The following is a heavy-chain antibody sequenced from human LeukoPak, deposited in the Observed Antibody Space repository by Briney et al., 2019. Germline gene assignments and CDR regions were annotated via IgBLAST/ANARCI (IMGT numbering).Heavy chain of an antibody. D-gene: IGHD3-3*01. Sequence: GGSLRLSCAASGFTFSNAWMSWVRQAPGKGLEWVGRIKSKADGGTTDYAAPVKGRFTISRDDSKNTLYLQMNSLKTEDTAVYYCTTDDTRPYYDFWSDYYMDVWGKGTTVTVSS. CDR2: IKSKADGGTT. J-gene: IGHJ6*03. V-gene: IGHV3-15*01. CDR1: GFTFSNAW. CDR3: TTDDTRPYYDFWSDYYMDV.